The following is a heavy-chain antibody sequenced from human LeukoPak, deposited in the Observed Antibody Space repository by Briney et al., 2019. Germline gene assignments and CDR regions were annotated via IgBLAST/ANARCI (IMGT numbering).Heavy chain of an antibody. CDR3: ARDSPGGVVGATDYYYMDV. J-gene: IGHJ6*03. V-gene: IGHV4-4*07. D-gene: IGHD1-26*01. CDR1: GVSISSYY. CDR2: IYTSGST. Sequence: SETLSLPCTVSGVSISSYYWSWLRQPAGKGLEWIGRIYTSGSTNYNPSLKSRVTISVDKSKNQFSLKLSSVTAADTAVYYCARDSPGGVVGATDYYYMDVWGKGTTVTVSS.